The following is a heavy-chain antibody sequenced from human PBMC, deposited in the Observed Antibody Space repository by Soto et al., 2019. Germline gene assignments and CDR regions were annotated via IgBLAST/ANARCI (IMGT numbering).Heavy chain of an antibody. CDR2: IYYSGST. J-gene: IGHJ4*02. CDR1: GGSISTYY. D-gene: IGHD3-3*01. V-gene: IGHV4-59*01. CDR3: ERDGSRYDFWSGPYYFDY. Sequence: QVQLQESGPGLVKPSETLSLTCTVSGGSISTYYWSWIRQPPGKGLEWIGYIYYSGSTNYNPSLKSRGTISVDTSKNQFSLKLSSVSAADTAVYYCERDGSRYDFWSGPYYFDYWGQGTLVTVSS.